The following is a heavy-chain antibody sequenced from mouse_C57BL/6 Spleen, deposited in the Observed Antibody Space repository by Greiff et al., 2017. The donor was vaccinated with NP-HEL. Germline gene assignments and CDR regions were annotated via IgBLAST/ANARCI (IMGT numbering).Heavy chain of an antibody. D-gene: IGHD4-1*01. CDR1: GYTFTSYW. V-gene: IGHV1-69*01. CDR3: AKLGRGGYFDY. Sequence: VQLQQPGAELVMPGASVKLSCKASGYTFTSYWMHWVKQRPGQGLEWIGEIDPSDSYINYNQKFKGKSTLTVDKSSSTAYMQLSSLTSEDSAVYYCAKLGRGGYFDYWGQGTTLTVSS. J-gene: IGHJ2*01. CDR2: IDPSDSYI.